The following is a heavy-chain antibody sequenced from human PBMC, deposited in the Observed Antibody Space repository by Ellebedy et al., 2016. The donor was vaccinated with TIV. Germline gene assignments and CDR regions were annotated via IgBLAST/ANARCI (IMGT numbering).Heavy chain of an antibody. CDR2: ISYDGTNK. Sequence: PGGSLRLSCAASGFSFSRHAMNWVRQAPGKGLEWVAIISYDGTNKYYPDSVRGRFTISRDNSKNTLYLKMNSLRAEDTGVYYCAREGPDGNSFVPDIWGQGTMITISS. D-gene: IGHD4-23*01. CDR1: GFSFSRHA. CDR3: AREGPDGNSFVPDI. J-gene: IGHJ3*02. V-gene: IGHV3-30*04.